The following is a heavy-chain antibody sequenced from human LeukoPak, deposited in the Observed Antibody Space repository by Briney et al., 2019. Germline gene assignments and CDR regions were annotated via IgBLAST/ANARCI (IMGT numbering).Heavy chain of an antibody. D-gene: IGHD3-10*01. CDR3: ARSYGSGSYYNY. CDR2: IYYSGST. V-gene: IGHV4-59*08. J-gene: IGHJ4*02. CDR1: GGSISSYY. Sequence: SETLSLTCTVSGGSISSYYWSWIRQPPGKGLEWIGYIYYSGSTNYNPSLKSRVTISVDTSKNQFSLKLSSVTAADTAVYYCARSYGSGSYYNYWGQGTLVTVSS.